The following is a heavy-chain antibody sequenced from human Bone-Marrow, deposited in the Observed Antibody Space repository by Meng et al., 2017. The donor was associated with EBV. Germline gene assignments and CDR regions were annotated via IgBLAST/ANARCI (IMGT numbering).Heavy chain of an antibody. CDR2: ISSSGSTI. J-gene: IGHJ4*02. CDR1: GFTFSDYY. Sequence: QGQLVGVGGVLVKHGGSLRLSCAASGFTFSDYYMSWIRQAPGKGLEWVSYISSSGSTIYYADSVKGRFTISRDNAKNSLYLQMNSLRAEDTAVYYCARDPNDFWSGYYDYWGQGTLVTVSS. CDR3: ARDPNDFWSGYYDY. V-gene: IGHV3-11*01. D-gene: IGHD3-3*01.